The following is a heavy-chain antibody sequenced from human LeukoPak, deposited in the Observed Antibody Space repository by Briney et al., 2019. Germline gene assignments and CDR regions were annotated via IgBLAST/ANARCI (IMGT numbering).Heavy chain of an antibody. J-gene: IGHJ4*02. CDR1: GFTFSSYA. V-gene: IGHV3-30-3*01. CDR2: ISYDGSNK. D-gene: IGHD6-19*01. Sequence: QPGGSLRLSCAASGFTFSSYAMHWVRQAPGKGLEWVAVISYDGSNKYYADSVKGRFTISRDNSKNTLYLQMNSLRAEDTAVYYCAKDGSSGCLDYWGQGTLVTVSS. CDR3: AKDGSSGCLDY.